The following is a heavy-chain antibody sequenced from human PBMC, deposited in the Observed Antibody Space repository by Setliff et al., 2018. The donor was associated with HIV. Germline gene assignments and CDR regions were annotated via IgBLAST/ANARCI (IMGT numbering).Heavy chain of an antibody. Sequence: KTSETLSLTCAVYGGSFSGYYWSWIRQPPGRGLEWIGHIHTSGRPTYNPSLRSRVNISVDMSKNQVSLKLWFVSAADTAVYYCVRQGSYDFWGKMDVWGKGTTVTVSS. V-gene: IGHV4-34*01. CDR2: IHTSGRP. CDR1: GGSFSGYY. J-gene: IGHJ6*04. CDR3: VRQGSYDFWGKMDV. D-gene: IGHD3-3*01.